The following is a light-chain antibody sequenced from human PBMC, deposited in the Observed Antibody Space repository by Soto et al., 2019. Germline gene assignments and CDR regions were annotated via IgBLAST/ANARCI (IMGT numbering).Light chain of an antibody. CDR3: QQYNKWPPWT. Sequence: EIVLTQSPATLSLSPGERATLSCRASQSVSSYLAWYQQKPGQAPRLLIYDVSNRATGIPARFSGSGSGTDFTLTISSLQSEDFAVYYCQQYNKWPPWTFGQGTKVDIK. CDR1: QSVSSY. V-gene: IGKV3-11*01. J-gene: IGKJ1*01. CDR2: DVS.